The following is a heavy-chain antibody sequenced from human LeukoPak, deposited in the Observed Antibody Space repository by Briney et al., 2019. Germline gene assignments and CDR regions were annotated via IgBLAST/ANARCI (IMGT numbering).Heavy chain of an antibody. CDR1: GFTFSSYS. CDR2: ISSSSSYI. V-gene: IGHV3-21*01. D-gene: IGHD2-2*01. Sequence: GGSLRLSCAASGFTFSSYSMNWVRQAPGNGLEWVSSISSSSSYIYYADSVKGRFTISRDNAKNSLYLQMNSLRAEDTAVYYCASASYCSSTSCYLDYWGQGTLVTVSS. CDR3: ASASYCSSTSCYLDY. J-gene: IGHJ4*02.